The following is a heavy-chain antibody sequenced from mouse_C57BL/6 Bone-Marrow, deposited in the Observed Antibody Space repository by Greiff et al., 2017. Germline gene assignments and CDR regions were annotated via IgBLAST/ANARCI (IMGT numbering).Heavy chain of an antibody. V-gene: IGHV1-18*01. D-gene: IGHD1-1*01. CDR3: ARPFYYGSSYWYFDV. Sequence: VHVKQSGPELVKPGASVKIPCKASGYTFTDYNMGWVKQSHGKSLEWIGDINPNNGGTIYNQKFKGKATLTVDKSSSTAYMELRSLTSEDTAVYYCARPFYYGSSYWYFDVWGTGTTVTVSS. CDR1: GYTFTDYN. CDR2: INPNNGGT. J-gene: IGHJ1*03.